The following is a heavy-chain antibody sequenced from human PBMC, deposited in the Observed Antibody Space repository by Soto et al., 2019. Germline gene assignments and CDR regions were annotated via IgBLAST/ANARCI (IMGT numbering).Heavy chain of an antibody. D-gene: IGHD2-15*01. CDR2: ISSSSSYI. J-gene: IGHJ3*02. Sequence: SLRLSCAASGFTFSSYSMNWVRQAPGKGLEWVSSISSSSSYIYYADSVKGRFTISRDNAKNSLYLQMNSLRAEDTAVYYCARDLWAATGAFGIWGQGTMVTVSS. V-gene: IGHV3-21*01. CDR3: ARDLWAATGAFGI. CDR1: GFTFSSYS.